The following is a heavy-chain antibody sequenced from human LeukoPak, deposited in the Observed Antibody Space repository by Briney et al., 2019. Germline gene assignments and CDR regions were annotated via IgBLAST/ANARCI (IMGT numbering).Heavy chain of an antibody. D-gene: IGHD3-22*01. CDR2: TSSSDAGT. V-gene: IGHV3-23*01. CDR1: GFPLSSYA. CDR3: AKDWRYYYDSPDAFDI. Sequence: PGGSLRLSCAVSGFPLSSYAMSWVRQAPGKGLEWVSATSSSDAGTYYADSVKGRFTISRDNSKNTLYLQMNSLRAEDTSLYYCAKDWRYYYDSPDAFDIRGQGTMVTVSS. J-gene: IGHJ3*02.